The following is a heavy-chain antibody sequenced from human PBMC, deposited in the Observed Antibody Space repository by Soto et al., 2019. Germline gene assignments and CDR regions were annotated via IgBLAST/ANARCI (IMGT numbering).Heavy chain of an antibody. CDR3: ARDQGPPKWLRSRTYFDY. J-gene: IGHJ4*02. CDR2: ISSSSSYI. CDR1: GFTFSSYS. Sequence: LRLSCAASGFTFSSYSMNWVRQAPGKGLEWVSSISSSSSYIYYADSVKGRFTISRDNAKNSLYLQMNSLRAEDTAVYYCARDQGPPKWLRSRTYFDYWGQGTLVTVSS. D-gene: IGHD5-12*01. V-gene: IGHV3-21*01.